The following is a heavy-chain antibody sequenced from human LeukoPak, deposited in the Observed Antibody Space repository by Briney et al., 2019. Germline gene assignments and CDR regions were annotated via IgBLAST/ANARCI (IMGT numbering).Heavy chain of an antibody. CDR3: AQTYCSSTSCYSLDY. V-gene: IGHV3-23*01. CDR2: ISGSGGST. Sequence: GGSLRLSCAASGFTFSSYAMSWVRQAPGKGLEWVSAISGSGGSTYYADSVKGRFTISRDNSKNTLYLQMNSLRAEDTAVYYCAQTYCSSTSCYSLDYWGQGTLVTVSS. D-gene: IGHD2-2*01. CDR1: GFTFSSYA. J-gene: IGHJ4*02.